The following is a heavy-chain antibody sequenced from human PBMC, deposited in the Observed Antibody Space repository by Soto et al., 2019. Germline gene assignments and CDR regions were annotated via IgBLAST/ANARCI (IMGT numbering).Heavy chain of an antibody. CDR1: GFSLTTSGVG. D-gene: IGHD3-3*01. CDR2: IYWDDDK. CDR3: AHRVLRTVFGLVTTTAIYFDF. J-gene: IGHJ4*02. V-gene: IGHV2-5*02. Sequence: QITLNESGPTQVKPRQTLTLTCTFSGFSLTTSGVGVGWIRQSPGKAPEWLALIYWDDDKRYSPSLKSRLTITKDTFKNQVVVTMADLDPADTATYYCAHRVLRTVFGLVTTTAIYFDFWGQGTPVAVSS.